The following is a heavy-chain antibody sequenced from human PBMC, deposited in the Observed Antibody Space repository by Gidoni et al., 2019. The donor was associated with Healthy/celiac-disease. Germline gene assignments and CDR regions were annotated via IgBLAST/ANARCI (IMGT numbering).Heavy chain of an antibody. CDR2: IYYSGST. Sequence: QLQLQESGPGLVKPSETLSLTCTVSGGSISSSSYYWGWIRQPPGKGLEWIGSIYYSGSTYYNPSLKSRITISVDTSKNQFSLKRSSVTAADTAVYYCARHKAVIVATISVYFDYWGQGTLVTVSS. CDR3: ARHKAVIVATISVYFDY. D-gene: IGHD2-15*01. CDR1: GGSISSSSYY. J-gene: IGHJ4*02. V-gene: IGHV4-39*01.